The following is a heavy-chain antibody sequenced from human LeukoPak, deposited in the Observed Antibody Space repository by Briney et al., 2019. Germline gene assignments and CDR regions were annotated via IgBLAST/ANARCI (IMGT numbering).Heavy chain of an antibody. D-gene: IGHD6-19*01. Sequence: SETLSLTCTVSGGSISSYHWGSIRQPPGKGLEWTGYIYYSGSTNYNPSLKSRVTISVDTSKNQSSLKLSSVTAADTAIYYCARAVSGRFDYWGQGTLVTVSS. CDR1: GGSISSYH. J-gene: IGHJ4*02. CDR2: IYYSGST. CDR3: ARAVSGRFDY. V-gene: IGHV4-59*08.